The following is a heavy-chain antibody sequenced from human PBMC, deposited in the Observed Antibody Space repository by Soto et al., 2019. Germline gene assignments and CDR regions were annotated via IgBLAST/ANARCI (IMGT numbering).Heavy chain of an antibody. V-gene: IGHV3-30*04. D-gene: IGHD3-3*01. Sequence: PGGSLRLSCAASGFTFSSYAMHWVRQAPGKGLEWVAVISFDGSTDYYADSVKGRSTISRDNSKNTLYLEMYSLRPDDTAVYFCAKPGAIFGVVIARDYYYSMNLWGQGTTVTVSS. CDR2: ISFDGSTD. CDR3: AKPGAIFGVVIARDYYYSMNL. J-gene: IGHJ6*02. CDR1: GFTFSSYA.